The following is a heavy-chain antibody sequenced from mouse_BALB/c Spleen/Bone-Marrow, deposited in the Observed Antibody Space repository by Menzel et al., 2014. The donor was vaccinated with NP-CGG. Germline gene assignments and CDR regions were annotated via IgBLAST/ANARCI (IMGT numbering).Heavy chain of an antibody. CDR3: ARDGITTATYYYAMDY. J-gene: IGHJ4*01. CDR1: GYSFTSYW. D-gene: IGHD1-2*01. CDR2: IDPSDSET. V-gene: IGHV1S126*01. Sequence: QVQLKQSGPQLVRPGASVKISCKASGYSFTSYWMHWVKQRPGQGLEWIGMIDPSDSETRLNQKFKDKATLTVDKSSSTAYMQLSSPTPEDSAVYYCARDGITTATYYYAMDYWGQGTSVTVSS.